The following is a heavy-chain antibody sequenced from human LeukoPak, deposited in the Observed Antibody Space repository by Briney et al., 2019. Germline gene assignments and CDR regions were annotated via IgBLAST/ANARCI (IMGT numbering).Heavy chain of an antibody. J-gene: IGHJ3*02. CDR2: ISAYNGNT. V-gene: IGHV1-18*01. CDR3: ARALTTVVLNAFDI. Sequence: GASVKVSCKASGYTFTSYGISWVRQAPGQGLEWMGWISAYNGNTNYAQKLQGRVTMTTDTSTSTAYMELRSLRSDDTAVYYCARALTTVVLNAFDIWGQGTMVTVSS. CDR1: GYTFTSYG. D-gene: IGHD4-23*01.